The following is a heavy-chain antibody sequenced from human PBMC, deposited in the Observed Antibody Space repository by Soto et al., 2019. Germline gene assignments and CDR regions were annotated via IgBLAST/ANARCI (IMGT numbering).Heavy chain of an antibody. CDR2: INPSGGST. CDR1: GYTFTSYY. Sequence: GPVKVSCKASGYTFTSYYMHWVRQAPGQGLEWMGIINPSGGSTSYAQKFQGRVTMTRDTSTSTVYMELSSLRSEDTAVYYCARGGITMVRLHDYYGMDVWGQGTTVTVSS. CDR3: ARGGITMVRLHDYYGMDV. D-gene: IGHD3-10*01. J-gene: IGHJ6*02. V-gene: IGHV1-46*01.